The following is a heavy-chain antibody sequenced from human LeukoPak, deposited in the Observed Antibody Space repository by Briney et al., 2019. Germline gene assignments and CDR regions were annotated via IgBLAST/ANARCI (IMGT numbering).Heavy chain of an antibody. Sequence: AXVKVSCKASGYTFTGYYMHWVRQAPGQGLEWMGRINPNSGGTNYAQKFQGRVTMTRDTSISTAYMELSRLRSDDTAVYYCAREGWGFGELRGYYFDYWGQGTLVTVSS. V-gene: IGHV1-2*06. CDR2: INPNSGGT. CDR1: GYTFTGYY. CDR3: AREGWGFGELRGYYFDY. J-gene: IGHJ4*02. D-gene: IGHD3-10*01.